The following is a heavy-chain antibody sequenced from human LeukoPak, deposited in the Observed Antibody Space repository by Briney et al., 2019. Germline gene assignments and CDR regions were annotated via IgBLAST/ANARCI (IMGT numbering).Heavy chain of an antibody. V-gene: IGHV4-39*01. CDR3: ARQRYSGYATLDY. D-gene: IGHD5-12*01. Sequence: SQTLSLTCTVSGGSISSGDYYWGWIRQPPGKGLEWIGSIYYSGSTYYNPSLKSRVTISVDTSKNQFSLKLSSVTAADTAVYYCARQRYSGYATLDYWGQGTLVTVSS. CDR2: IYYSGST. CDR1: GGSISSGDYY. J-gene: IGHJ4*02.